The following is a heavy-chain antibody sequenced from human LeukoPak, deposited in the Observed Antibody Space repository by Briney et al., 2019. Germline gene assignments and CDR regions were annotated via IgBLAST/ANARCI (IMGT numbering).Heavy chain of an antibody. J-gene: IGHJ6*02. CDR3: ARDNRIAVADYYYGMDV. D-gene: IGHD6-19*01. CDR1: GYTFTSYY. CDR2: INPSGGST. V-gene: IGHV1-46*01. Sequence: ASVKVSSKASGYTFTSYYMHWVRQAPGQGLEWMGIINPSGGSTSYAQKFQGRVTMTRDTSTSTVYMELSSLRSEDTAVYYCARDNRIAVADYYYGMDVWGQGTTVTVSS.